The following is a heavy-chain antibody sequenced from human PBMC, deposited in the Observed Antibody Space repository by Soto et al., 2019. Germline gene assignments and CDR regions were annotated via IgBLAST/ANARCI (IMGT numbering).Heavy chain of an antibody. J-gene: IGHJ6*02. CDR1: GYTFTSYD. CDR3: ATEKTSYGMDV. Sequence: QVQLVQSGAEVKKPGASVKVSCKASGYTFTSYDINWVRQATGQGLEWMGWMNPNSGNIGYAQKFQGRVTMTRNTAMSTAYMELTSLRSEDTAVYYCATEKTSYGMDVWGQGTTVTVSS. CDR2: MNPNSGNI. V-gene: IGHV1-8*01.